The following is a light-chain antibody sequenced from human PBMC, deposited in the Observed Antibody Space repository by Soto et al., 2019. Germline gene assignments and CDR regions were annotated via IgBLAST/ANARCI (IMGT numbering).Light chain of an antibody. CDR1: QVISTS. CDR2: AAS. V-gene: IGKV1-9*01. J-gene: IGKJ5*01. Sequence: DMQLTQSPSFLSASIGGSGAITCRASQVISTSLAWYQVKPGKAPKLLIYAASTLESGVPSRFSATVSGTEFSLTITSLQPEDFATYYCQQLFDSPITFGQGTRLEIK. CDR3: QQLFDSPIT.